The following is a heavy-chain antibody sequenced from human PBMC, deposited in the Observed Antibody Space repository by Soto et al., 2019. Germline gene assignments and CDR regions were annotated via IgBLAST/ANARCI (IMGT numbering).Heavy chain of an antibody. J-gene: IGHJ4*02. D-gene: IGHD4-17*01. V-gene: IGHV3-66*01. Sequence: DVQLVESGGGLVLRGESLRLSCAASGFTVGTAYMSWVRQAPGKGLEWVAGIYSGGNTYYADSVKCRFTTSRDTSKNRLYLQLNSLRAADAAIYYCARDPWVGDIGDYWGQGTLVTVSS. CDR2: IYSGGNT. CDR1: GFTVGTAY. CDR3: ARDPWVGDIGDY.